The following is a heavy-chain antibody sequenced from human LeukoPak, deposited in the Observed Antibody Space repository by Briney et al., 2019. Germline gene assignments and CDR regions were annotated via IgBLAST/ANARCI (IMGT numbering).Heavy chain of an antibody. CDR1: GFTFSTYS. CDR3: ARDFIDNYGCRYFDL. V-gene: IGHV3-21*01. CDR2: INSGGDYI. D-gene: IGHD4-17*01. Sequence: GGSLRLSCAASGFTFSTYSMNWVRQAPGKGLDWISTINSGGDYIYYADSVKGRFTISRDNAKNSLYLHMNSLRAEDTGIYYCARDFIDNYGCRYFDLWGQGTLVTVSS. J-gene: IGHJ4*02.